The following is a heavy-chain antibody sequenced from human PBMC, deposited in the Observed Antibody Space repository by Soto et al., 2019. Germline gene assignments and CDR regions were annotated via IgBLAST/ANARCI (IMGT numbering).Heavy chain of an antibody. CDR3: ASRPYYYYGLDG. CDR1: GGSITSPGYS. V-gene: IGHV4-30-2*01. CDR2: VYHTGNA. J-gene: IGHJ6*02. Sequence: SETLSLTCTVSGGSITSPGYSWSWIRQPPGKALEWIGYVYHTGNAYPKPSLKSRVTISLGRSKNQFSLRMTSVTAADTALYYCASRPYYYYGLDGWGQGTTVTV.